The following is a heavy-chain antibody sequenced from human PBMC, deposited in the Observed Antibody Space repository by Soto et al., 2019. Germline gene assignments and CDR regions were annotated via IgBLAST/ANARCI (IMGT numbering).Heavy chain of an antibody. Sequence: SGGDVVQPGRSLRLSCAASGFNFGFFGMHWVRQAPGKGLEWVAFISGDGINTHYADSVRGRFTLSRDYSKKTMYLQMDTLREDDTALYYCARGNLSFDFDSWGQGTLVTVSS. CDR1: GFNFGFFG. J-gene: IGHJ4*02. V-gene: IGHV3-30*03. CDR3: ARGNLSFDFDS. D-gene: IGHD3-10*01. CDR2: ISGDGINT.